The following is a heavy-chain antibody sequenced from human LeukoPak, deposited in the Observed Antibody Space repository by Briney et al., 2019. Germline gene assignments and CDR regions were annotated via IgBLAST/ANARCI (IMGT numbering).Heavy chain of an antibody. D-gene: IGHD3-10*01. Sequence: SQTLSLTCAISGDSVSSNSAAWNWIRQSPARGLKWLGRTYYRSKWHNDYAPSVKSRITINPDTSKNQFSLQVNSMTPEDTAVYYCVRSRGDLDYWGQGTLVTVSS. CDR2: TYYRSKWHN. CDR3: VRSRGDLDY. V-gene: IGHV6-1*01. J-gene: IGHJ4*02. CDR1: GDSVSSNSAA.